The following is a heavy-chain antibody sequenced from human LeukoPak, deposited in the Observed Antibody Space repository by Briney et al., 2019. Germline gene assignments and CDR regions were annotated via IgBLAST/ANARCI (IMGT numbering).Heavy chain of an antibody. D-gene: IGHD4-23*01. Sequence: PGRSLRLSCAASGFTFDDYAMHWVRQAPGKGLEWVSGISWNSGSIGYADSVKGRFTISRDNAKNSLYLQMNSLRAEDTALYYCAKDGSGYGGNSVYFDLWGRGTLVTVSS. J-gene: IGHJ2*01. CDR2: ISWNSGSI. CDR1: GFTFDDYA. V-gene: IGHV3-9*01. CDR3: AKDGSGYGGNSVYFDL.